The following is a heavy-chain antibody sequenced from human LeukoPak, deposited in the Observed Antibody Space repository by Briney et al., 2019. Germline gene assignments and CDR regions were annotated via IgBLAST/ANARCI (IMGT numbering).Heavy chain of an antibody. CDR2: ISYDGSNK. D-gene: IGHD3-10*01. Sequence: GRSLRLSCAASGFTFSSYGMHWVRQAPGKGLEWVAVISYDGSNKYYAYSVKGRFTISRDNSKNTLYLKMNSLRAEDTAVYYCAKDGPALLWFGESAFDYWGQGTLVTVSS. CDR3: AKDGPALLWFGESAFDY. V-gene: IGHV3-30*18. J-gene: IGHJ4*02. CDR1: GFTFSSYG.